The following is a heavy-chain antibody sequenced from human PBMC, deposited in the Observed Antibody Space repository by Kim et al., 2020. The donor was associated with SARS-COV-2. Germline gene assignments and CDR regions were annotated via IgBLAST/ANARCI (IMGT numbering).Heavy chain of an antibody. CDR3: ARDGIVGAMDDAFDI. Sequence: PPFQGQVTISADKSIRTAYLQWSSLKASDTAMYYCARDGIVGAMDDAFDIWGQGTMVTVSS. J-gene: IGHJ3*02. V-gene: IGHV5-51*01. D-gene: IGHD1-26*01.